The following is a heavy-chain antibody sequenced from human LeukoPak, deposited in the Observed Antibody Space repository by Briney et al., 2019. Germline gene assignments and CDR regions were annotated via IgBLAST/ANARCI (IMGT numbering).Heavy chain of an antibody. Sequence: ASVNVSCKASGYTFTDYYMHWVRQAPGQGLEWMGWISPNSGGTNYAQKFQGGVTMTTDTSISTAYMEVSRLRSDDTAMYYCARVRIGQQLDKYYYYAMDVWGQGTTVTVSS. J-gene: IGHJ6*02. CDR1: GYTFTDYY. CDR2: ISPNSGGT. CDR3: ARVRIGQQLDKYYYYAMDV. D-gene: IGHD6-13*01. V-gene: IGHV1-2*02.